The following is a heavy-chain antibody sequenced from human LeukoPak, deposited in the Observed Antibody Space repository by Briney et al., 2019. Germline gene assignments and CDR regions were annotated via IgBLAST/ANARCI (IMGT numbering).Heavy chain of an antibody. CDR3: TRDSYDSSGYSEGLF. V-gene: IGHV1-2*06. CDR1: GYTFTGSY. D-gene: IGHD3-22*01. Sequence: GASVEVSCKASGYTFTGSYMHWVRQAPGQGLEWMGRINPNSGGTKYAQRFQGRVTMTRDTSISTAYMELSRLRSDDTAVYYCTRDSYDSSGYSEGLFWGQGTLVTVSS. CDR2: INPNSGGT. J-gene: IGHJ4*02.